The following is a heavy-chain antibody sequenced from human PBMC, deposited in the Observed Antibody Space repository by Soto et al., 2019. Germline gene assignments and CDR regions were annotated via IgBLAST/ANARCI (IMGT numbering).Heavy chain of an antibody. V-gene: IGHV1-8*01. CDR1: GYTFTSYD. CDR2: MNPNSGNT. J-gene: IGHJ3*02. Sequence: ASVKVYCKASGYTFTSYDINWVRQATGQGLEWMGWMNPNSGNTGYAQKFQGRVTMTTNTSINTAYMELSSLRSEDTAVYYCAATVVAASLGAFDIWGQGTMVTVSS. D-gene: IGHD2-15*01. CDR3: AATVVAASLGAFDI.